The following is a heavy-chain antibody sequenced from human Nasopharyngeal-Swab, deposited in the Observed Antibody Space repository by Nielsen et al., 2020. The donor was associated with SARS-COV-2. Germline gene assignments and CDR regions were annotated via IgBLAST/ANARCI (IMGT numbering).Heavy chain of an antibody. CDR1: GFTFSSYA. D-gene: IGHD1/OR15-1a*01. CDR3: AKESVGTLGALRGDYFDY. Sequence: GESLKISCAASGFTFSSYAMSWVRQAPGKGLEWVSAISGSGGSTYYADSVKGRFTISSDNSKNTLYLQMNSLRAEDTAVYYCAKESVGTLGALRGDYFDYWGQGTLVTVSS. V-gene: IGHV3-23*01. CDR2: ISGSGGST. J-gene: IGHJ4*02.